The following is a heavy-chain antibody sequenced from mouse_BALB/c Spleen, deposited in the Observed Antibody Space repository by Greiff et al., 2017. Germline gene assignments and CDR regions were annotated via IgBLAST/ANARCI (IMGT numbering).Heavy chain of an antibody. D-gene: IGHD2-14*01. Sequence: QVQLKESGPGLVQPSQSLSITCTVSGFSLTSFGVHWVRQSPGKGLEWLGVIWSGGSTDYNAAFISRLSISKDNSKSQVFFKMNSLQANDTAIYYCAGYDGLAYWGQGTLVTVSA. J-gene: IGHJ3*01. CDR2: IWSGGST. CDR3: AGYDGLAY. CDR1: GFSLTSFG. V-gene: IGHV2-2*02.